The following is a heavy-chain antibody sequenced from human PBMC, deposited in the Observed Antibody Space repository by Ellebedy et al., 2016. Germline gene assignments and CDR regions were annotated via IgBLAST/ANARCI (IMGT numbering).Heavy chain of an antibody. Sequence: SGPTLVKPTQTLTLTCSFSGLSLTNTGVSVHWIRQPPGKALEWLALIYWNADKRYSPSLESRLTITKDTSKDQVVLQMTNMNPVDTGTYFCAHRQEDPMVRAAMIEQWGRGTEVIVSS. CDR2: IYWNADK. CDR3: AHRQEDPMVRAAMIEQ. CDR1: GLSLTNTGVS. J-gene: IGHJ4*02. D-gene: IGHD3-10*01. V-gene: IGHV2-5*01.